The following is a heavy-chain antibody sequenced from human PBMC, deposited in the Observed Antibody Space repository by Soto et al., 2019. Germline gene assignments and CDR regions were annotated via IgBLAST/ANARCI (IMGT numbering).Heavy chain of an antibody. J-gene: IGHJ6*04. CDR1: GGSIKSFY. Sequence: SETLSLTCTVSGGSIKSFYWSWIRQPPGMGLEWIGYFYYSGGTTYNPSLNSRVTISLDTPKNQFSLKLSSVTAADTAVYYCASHLYGPHPGLEVWGKGTSVTGSP. D-gene: IGHD4-17*01. V-gene: IGHV4-59*12. CDR2: FYYSGGT. CDR3: ASHLYGPHPGLEV.